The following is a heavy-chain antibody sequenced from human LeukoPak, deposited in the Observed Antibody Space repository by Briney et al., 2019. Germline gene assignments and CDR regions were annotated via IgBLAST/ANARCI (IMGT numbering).Heavy chain of an antibody. Sequence: GGSLRLSCAASGFSFRSYAMMWVRQAPGKELEWVSAIAGGGGNIWYADSVKGRFTISRDNSKNTLYLQMNSLSADDTAVYFCAKIRAGDYYYFYGMDIWGQGTAVTVSS. D-gene: IGHD7-27*01. V-gene: IGHV3-23*01. J-gene: IGHJ6*02. CDR3: AKIRAGDYYYFYGMDI. CDR1: GFSFRSYA. CDR2: IAGGGGNI.